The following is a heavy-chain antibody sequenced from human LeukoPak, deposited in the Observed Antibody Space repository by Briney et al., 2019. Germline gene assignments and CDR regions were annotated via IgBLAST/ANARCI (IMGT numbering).Heavy chain of an antibody. Sequence: PGGSLRLSCAASGFTFSDYYMSWIRQAPGKGLEWIGSIYYSGSTYYNPSLKSRVTISVDTSKNQFSLKLSSVTVADTAVYYCARAYGSGTNWFDPWGQGTLVTVSS. V-gene: IGHV4-38-2*01. CDR3: ARAYGSGTNWFDP. CDR2: IYYSGST. CDR1: GFTFSDYY. D-gene: IGHD3-10*01. J-gene: IGHJ5*02.